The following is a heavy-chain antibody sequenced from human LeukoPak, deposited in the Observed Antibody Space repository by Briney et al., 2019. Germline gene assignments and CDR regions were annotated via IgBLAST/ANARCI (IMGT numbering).Heavy chain of an antibody. D-gene: IGHD3-16*02. Sequence: GGSLRLSCVASGFPFSSYWMTWVRQAPGKGLEWVANIKQDGSKKSYVDSVKGRFTISRDNAKNSLYLQMHSLRAEDTAVYYCARAPGLYDYVWASYRYTGKGYYFDYWGQGILVTVSS. J-gene: IGHJ4*02. V-gene: IGHV3-7*03. CDR1: GFPFSSYW. CDR3: ARAPGLYDYVWASYRYTGKGYYFDY. CDR2: IKQDGSKK.